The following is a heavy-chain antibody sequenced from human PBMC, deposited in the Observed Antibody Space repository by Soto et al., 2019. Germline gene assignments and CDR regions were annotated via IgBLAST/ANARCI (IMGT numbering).Heavy chain of an antibody. D-gene: IGHD3-10*01. J-gene: IGHJ6*02. CDR1: GGSISSSNW. CDR3: ARHMVRGARSYYYYGMDV. CDR2: IYHSGST. Sequence: PSETLSLTCAVSGGSISSSNWWSWVRQPPGKGLEWIGEIYHSGSTNYNPSLKSRVTISVDKSKNQFSLKLSSVTAADTAVYYCARHMVRGARSYYYYGMDVWGQGTTVTVSS. V-gene: IGHV4-4*02.